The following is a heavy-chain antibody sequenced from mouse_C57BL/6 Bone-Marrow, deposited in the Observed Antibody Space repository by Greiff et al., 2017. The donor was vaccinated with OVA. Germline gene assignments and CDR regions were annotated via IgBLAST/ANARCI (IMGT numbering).Heavy chain of an antibody. J-gene: IGHJ3*01. CDR1: GFTIKDYY. D-gene: IGHD2-1*01. CDR2: IDPEDGDT. CDR3: TTYGNPAWFAY. V-gene: IGHV14-1*01. Sequence: EVMLVESGAELVRPGASVKLSCTASGFTIKDYYMHWVKQRPEQGLEWIGRIDPEDGDTEYAPKFQGKATMTEDTSSNTAYLQLSSLTSEDTAVYYCTTYGNPAWFAYWGQGTLVTVSA.